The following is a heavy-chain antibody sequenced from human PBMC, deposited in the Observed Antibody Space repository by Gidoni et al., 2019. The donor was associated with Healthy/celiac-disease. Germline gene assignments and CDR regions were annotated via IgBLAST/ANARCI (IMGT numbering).Heavy chain of an antibody. V-gene: IGHV4-39*01. J-gene: IGHJ4*02. CDR2: IYYSGST. D-gene: IGHD6-13*01. CDR1: GGSISSSSYY. Sequence: QLQLQESGPGLVKPSATLSLTCTVSGGSISSSSYYWGWIRQPPGKGLEWIGSIYYSGSTYYNPSLKSRVTISVDTSKNQFSLKLSSVTAADTAVYYCASSQGGSSPRVDYWGQGTLVTVSS. CDR3: ASSQGGSSPRVDY.